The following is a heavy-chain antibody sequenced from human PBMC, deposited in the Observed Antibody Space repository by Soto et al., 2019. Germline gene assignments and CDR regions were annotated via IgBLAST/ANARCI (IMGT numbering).Heavy chain of an antibody. CDR2: ISGSGGST. Sequence: EVQLLESGGGLVQPGGSLRLSCAASAFTFSSYAMSWVRQAPGKGLEWVSAISGSGGSTYYADSVKGRFTISRDNSKNTLYLQMNSLRAEDTAVYYCAKDETGSTSCPVDYWGQGTLVTVSS. J-gene: IGHJ4*02. D-gene: IGHD2-2*01. CDR1: AFTFSSYA. CDR3: AKDETGSTSCPVDY. V-gene: IGHV3-23*01.